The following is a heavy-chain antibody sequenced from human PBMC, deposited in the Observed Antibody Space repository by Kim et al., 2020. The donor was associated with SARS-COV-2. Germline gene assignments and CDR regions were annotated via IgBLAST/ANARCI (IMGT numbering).Heavy chain of an antibody. CDR3: ARAYGSGTPLWPFDY. CDR2: ISYDGSNK. J-gene: IGHJ4*02. CDR1: GFPFSSYP. D-gene: IGHD3-10*01. Sequence: GGSLRLSCAASGFPFSSYPMQWVRQAPDKGLEWVAVISYDGSNKYYGDSVKGRFTISRDNSKNTLYLQMNSLGPEDTAVYYCARAYGSGTPLWPFDYWGQGTLITVSS. V-gene: IGHV3-30-3*01.